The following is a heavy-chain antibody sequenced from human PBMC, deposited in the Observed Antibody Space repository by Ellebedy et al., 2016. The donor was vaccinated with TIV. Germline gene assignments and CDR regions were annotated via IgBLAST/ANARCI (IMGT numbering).Heavy chain of an antibody. J-gene: IGHJ6*02. D-gene: IGHD3/OR15-3a*01. Sequence: GESLKISCKGSGYTFTRYWIGWVRQMPGKGLEWMGIIFPVDSDTRYSPSFQGQVTISVDMSINTTYLQWSSLKASDTAMYYCARWTLTVEGRGMDVWGQGTTVTVSS. CDR3: ARWTLTVEGRGMDV. CDR2: IFPVDSDT. CDR1: GYTFTRYW. V-gene: IGHV5-51*01.